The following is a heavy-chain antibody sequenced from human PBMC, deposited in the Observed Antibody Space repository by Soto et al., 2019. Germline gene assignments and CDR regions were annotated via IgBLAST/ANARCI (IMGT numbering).Heavy chain of an antibody. V-gene: IGHV3-21*01. Sequence: GGSLRLSCAASGFTFSSYNMNWVRQAPGKGLEWVSSISTSSSYIYYVDSVKGRFTIPRDNAKNSLYLQMNSLRAEDTAVYYCARGSMGDYYGMDVWGQGTTVTVSS. CDR1: GFTFSSYN. D-gene: IGHD3-10*01. J-gene: IGHJ6*02. CDR2: ISTSSSYI. CDR3: ARGSMGDYYGMDV.